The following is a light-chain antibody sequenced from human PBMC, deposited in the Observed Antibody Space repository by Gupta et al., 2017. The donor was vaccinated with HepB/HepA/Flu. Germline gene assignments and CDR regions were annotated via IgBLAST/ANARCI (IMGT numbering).Light chain of an antibody. V-gene: IGLV2-18*02. CDR2: EVN. J-gene: IGLJ3*02. CDR3: SSYTTSDTWV. CDR1: SSDVGNYNR. Sequence: QSALTQPPSVSGSPGQSVTISCTGTSSDVGNYNRVSWYQQPPGTAPTLMIYEVNNRPSGVPDRFSGSKSGNTASLTISGLQAEDEAEYYCSSYTTSDTWVFGGGTKLTVL.